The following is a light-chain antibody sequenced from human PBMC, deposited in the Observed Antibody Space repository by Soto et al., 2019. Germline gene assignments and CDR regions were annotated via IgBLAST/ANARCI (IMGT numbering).Light chain of an antibody. CDR1: QSVSSSY. CDR3: QQYGSSSFT. Sequence: ENVLTQSPGTLSLSSGERATLSCRASQSVSSSYLAWYQQKPGQAPRLLVYATSSRATGIPDRFSGSGSGTDCTLTISRLEPEDFAVYYCQQYGSSSFTFGQGTKLEIK. J-gene: IGKJ2*01. CDR2: ATS. V-gene: IGKV3-20*01.